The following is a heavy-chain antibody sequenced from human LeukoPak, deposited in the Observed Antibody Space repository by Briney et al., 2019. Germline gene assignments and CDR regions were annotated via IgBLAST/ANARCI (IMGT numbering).Heavy chain of an antibody. CDR3: AKDLLPSYDSSSGGDY. V-gene: IGHV3-23*01. CDR1: GFTFSSYA. D-gene: IGHD3-22*01. Sequence: GGSLRLSCAASGFTFSSYAMSWVRQAPGKGLEWVSAISGSGGSTYYADSVKGRFTISRDNSKNTLYLQMNSLRAEDTAVYYCAKDLLPSYDSSSGGDYWGQGTLVTVSS. CDR2: ISGSGGST. J-gene: IGHJ4*02.